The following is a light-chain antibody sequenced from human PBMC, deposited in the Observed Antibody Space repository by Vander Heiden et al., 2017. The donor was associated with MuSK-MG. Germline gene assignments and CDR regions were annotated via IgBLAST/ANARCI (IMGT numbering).Light chain of an antibody. J-gene: IGKJ5*01. CDR1: QSVNTF. Sequence: EIVLTPSPGTLSLSPRDRATLPCRSSQSVNTFLDWYQQRPGQAPRLLIYDASKRATGIPARFSGSGSGTDFTLTISSLEPEDFAVYFCQQRSNWPPFTFGQGTRLETK. V-gene: IGKV3-11*01. CDR3: QQRSNWPPFT. CDR2: DAS.